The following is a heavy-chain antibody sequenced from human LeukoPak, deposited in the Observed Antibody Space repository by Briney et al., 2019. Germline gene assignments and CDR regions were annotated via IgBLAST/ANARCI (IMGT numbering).Heavy chain of an antibody. CDR3: ARDFDRAIDY. CDR1: GFTFSSYG. D-gene: IGHD3-9*01. V-gene: IGHV3-33*01. J-gene: IGHJ4*02. Sequence: GGSLRLSCAASGFTFSSYGMHWVRQSPGKGLEWVAVIWYDGSNKYYADSVRGRFTIARDNSKHTLYLQMNSLGAEDTAEYYCARDFDRAIDYWGKGTLVTVSS. CDR2: IWYDGSNK.